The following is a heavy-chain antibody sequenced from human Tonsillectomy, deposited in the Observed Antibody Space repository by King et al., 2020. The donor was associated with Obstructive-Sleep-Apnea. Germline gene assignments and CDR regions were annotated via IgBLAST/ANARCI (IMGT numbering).Heavy chain of an antibody. Sequence: VQLQESGPGLVKPSETLSLNCTVSGGSISSYYWSWIRQPPGKGLEWIGFVYYKGSTNYNPSLKSRVTISADTSKKQFSLKLSSVTAADSAVYYCARKSSSWDDYWGQGTLVTVSS. CDR1: GGSISSYY. CDR3: ARKSSSWDDY. V-gene: IGHV4-59*08. CDR2: VYYKGST. D-gene: IGHD6-13*01. J-gene: IGHJ4*02.